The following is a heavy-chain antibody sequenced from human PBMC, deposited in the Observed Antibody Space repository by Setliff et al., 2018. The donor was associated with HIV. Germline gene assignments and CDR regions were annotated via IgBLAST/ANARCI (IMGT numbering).Heavy chain of an antibody. CDR3: ARDFLGDPDWSLDY. D-gene: IGHD3-9*01. V-gene: IGHV7-4-1*02. CDR2: IDANTGIP. J-gene: IGHJ4*02. Sequence: ASVKVSCKASAFTFNIYAIHWVRQAPGQGLEWMGYIDANTGIPTYAQALSGRFVFSLDTSVTTSYLQISSLTAEDTAVYYCARDFLGDPDWSLDYWGQGTLVTVSS. CDR1: AFTFNIYA.